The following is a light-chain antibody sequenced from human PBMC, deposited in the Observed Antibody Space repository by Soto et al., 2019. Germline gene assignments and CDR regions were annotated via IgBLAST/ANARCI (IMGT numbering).Light chain of an antibody. Sequence: ELVLTQSPGTLSLSPGERATLSCRASESVRNNSLAWYQQHPGQAPRLLIFGASSRATGIPDRFTGSGSGAAFRLTISRLEPEDSAVYFCHHYGYGADTFGQGTKLEIK. CDR2: GAS. J-gene: IGKJ2*01. CDR3: HHYGYGADT. CDR1: ESVRNNS. V-gene: IGKV3-20*01.